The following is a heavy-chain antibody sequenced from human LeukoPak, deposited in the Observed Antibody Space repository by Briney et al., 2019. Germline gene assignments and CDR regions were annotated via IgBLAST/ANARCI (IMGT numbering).Heavy chain of an antibody. CDR3: AKEEEMATTWFDP. CDR2: ISYDGSNK. Sequence: PGGSLRLSCAASGFTFSSYGMHWVRQAPGNGLEWVAVISYDGSNKYYADSVNGRFTISRDNSKNTLYLQMNSLRADDTAVYYCAKEEEMATTWFDPWGQGTLVTVSS. D-gene: IGHD5-24*01. V-gene: IGHV3-30*18. J-gene: IGHJ5*02. CDR1: GFTFSSYG.